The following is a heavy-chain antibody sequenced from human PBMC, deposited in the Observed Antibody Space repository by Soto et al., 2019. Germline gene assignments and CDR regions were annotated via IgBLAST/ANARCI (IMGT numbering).Heavy chain of an antibody. D-gene: IGHD5-12*01. CDR1: GGSTSSYY. J-gene: IGHJ4*02. V-gene: IGHV4-59*08. Sequence: SETLSLTCTVSGGSTSSYYWSWIRQPPGKGLEWIGYIYYSGSTNYNPSLKSRVTISVDTSKNQFSLKLSSVTAADTAVYYCARLGEGYSGYDRNFDYWGQGTLVTVSS. CDR2: IYYSGST. CDR3: ARLGEGYSGYDRNFDY.